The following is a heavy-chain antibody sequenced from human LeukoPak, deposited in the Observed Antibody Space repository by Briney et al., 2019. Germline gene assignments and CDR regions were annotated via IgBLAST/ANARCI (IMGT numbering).Heavy chain of an antibody. V-gene: IGHV1-2*02. Sequence: ASVKVSCKASGYSFTGYYMHWVRQAPGQGLEWMGWISPNSGDTNYAQKFQGRVTMTRDTSISTAYMEVSGLRSDDTAEYYCARDGNLDYWGQGTLVTVSS. J-gene: IGHJ4*02. CDR3: ARDGNLDY. CDR2: ISPNSGDT. CDR1: GYSFTGYY.